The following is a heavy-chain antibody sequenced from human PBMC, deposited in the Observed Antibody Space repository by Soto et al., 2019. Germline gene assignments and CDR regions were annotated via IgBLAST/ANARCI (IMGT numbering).Heavy chain of an antibody. D-gene: IGHD1-1*01. CDR2: MNPNSGNT. Sequence: ASVKVSCKASGYTFTSYDINWVRQATGQGLEWMGWMNPNSGNTGYAQKFQGRVTMTRNTSISTAYMELSSLRSEDTAVYYCARGRAGTVYYYYMDVWGKGTTVTVSS. CDR1: GYTFTSYD. V-gene: IGHV1-8*01. J-gene: IGHJ6*03. CDR3: ARGRAGTVYYYYMDV.